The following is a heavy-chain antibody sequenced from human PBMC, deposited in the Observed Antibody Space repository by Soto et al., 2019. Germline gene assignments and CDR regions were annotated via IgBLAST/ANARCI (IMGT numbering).Heavy chain of an antibody. D-gene: IGHD1-26*01. J-gene: IGHJ3*01. Sequence: QVQLVQSGAEVKKPGASVKVSCMASGYIFTRYYIHWVRQAPGRGLEWMGVINPSGGSATYAQKVQGRATLTRDTSTRTVYMELSSLRSDDTGLYHWARDPSEGSYYNSAIEDWGQGPLVTVS. V-gene: IGHV1-46*01. CDR2: INPSGGSA. CDR1: GYIFTRYY. CDR3: ARDPSEGSYYNSAIED.